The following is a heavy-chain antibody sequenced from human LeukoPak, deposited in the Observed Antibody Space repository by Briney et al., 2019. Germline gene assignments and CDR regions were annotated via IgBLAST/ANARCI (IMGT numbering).Heavy chain of an antibody. CDR1: GFTVSSNY. CDR2: IYSGGST. J-gene: IGHJ4*02. CDR3: AREKNDDGDYYFDY. V-gene: IGHV3-53*01. D-gene: IGHD7-27*01. Sequence: GGSLRLSCAASGFTVSSNYMSWVRQAPGKGLEWVSVIYSGGSTYYADSVKGRFTISRDNSKNTLYLQMNSLRAEDTAVYYCAREKNDDGDYYFDYWGQGTLVTVSS.